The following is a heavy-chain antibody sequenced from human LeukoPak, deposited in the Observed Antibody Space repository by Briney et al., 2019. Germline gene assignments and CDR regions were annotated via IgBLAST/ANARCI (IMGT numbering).Heavy chain of an antibody. V-gene: IGHV3-23*01. CDR1: GFTFSDYG. CDR3: ARGLWFGELFVDY. D-gene: IGHD3-10*01. Sequence: GGSLRLSCAAAGFTFSDYGMNWVRQAPGKGLEWVSGISGSGISTYYADSVKGRFTISRDNAKNSLYLQMNSLRAEDTAVYYCARGLWFGELFVDYWGQGTLVTVSS. CDR2: ISGSGIST. J-gene: IGHJ4*02.